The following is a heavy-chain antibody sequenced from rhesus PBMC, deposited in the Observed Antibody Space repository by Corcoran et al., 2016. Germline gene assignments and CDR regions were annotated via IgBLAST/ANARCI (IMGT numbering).Heavy chain of an antibody. Sequence: QVQLQESGPGLVKPSETLSLTCNVSGGSISGYYWSGIRQPPGKGMEGVGNIDGNSAGTHYNPSLKSRVTISKDTSKNQFSLKLSSVTAADTAVYYCARESPYYNIWTGYVRYFDLWGPGTPITISS. V-gene: IGHV4-81*01. CDR2: IDGNSAGT. D-gene: IGHD3-3*01. J-gene: IGHJ2*01. CDR1: GGSISGYY. CDR3: ARESPYYNIWTGYVRYFDL.